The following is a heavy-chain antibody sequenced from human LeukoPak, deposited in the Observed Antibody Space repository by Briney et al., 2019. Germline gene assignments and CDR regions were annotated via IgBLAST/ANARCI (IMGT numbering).Heavy chain of an antibody. CDR1: GFSFSSHW. CDR2: IKEDGSEK. V-gene: IGHV3-7*01. D-gene: IGHD6-6*01. CDR3: ARGGSSSSYFDY. Sequence: PGGSLRLSCAASGFSFSSHWMSWVRQAPGKGLEWVANIKEDGSEKYYVESVKGRFTISRDNAKNSLYLQLNSLRAEDTAVYYCARGGSSSSYFDYWGEGTQVSV. J-gene: IGHJ4*02.